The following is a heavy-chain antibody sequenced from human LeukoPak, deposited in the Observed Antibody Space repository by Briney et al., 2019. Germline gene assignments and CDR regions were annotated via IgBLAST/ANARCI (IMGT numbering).Heavy chain of an antibody. J-gene: IGHJ3*02. D-gene: IGHD6-13*01. V-gene: IGHV3-48*01. CDR3: ASESRDDAFDI. CDR1: GFTFSSYS. Sequence: PGGSLRLSCAASGFTFSSYSMNWVRQAPGKGLEWVSYISSSSSTIYYADSVKGRFTISRDNAKNSLYLQMNSLGAEDTAVYYCASESRDDAFDIWGQGTMVTVSS. CDR2: ISSSSSTI.